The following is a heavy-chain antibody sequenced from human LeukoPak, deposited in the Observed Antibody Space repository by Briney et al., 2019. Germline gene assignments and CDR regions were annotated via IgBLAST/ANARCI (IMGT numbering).Heavy chain of an antibody. J-gene: IGHJ4*02. Sequence: GGSLRLSCEASGFDFSGYAMNWVRQAPGKGLEWLSHIGFDQTTIYYADSVKGRFTISRDNAKKSLYLQMSLLRAEDTAIYYCSRGGYCSGGTCYVGDHWGQGSLVIVSS. CDR3: SRGGYCSGGTCYVGDH. D-gene: IGHD2-15*01. CDR1: GFDFSGYA. CDR2: IGFDQTTI. V-gene: IGHV3-48*01.